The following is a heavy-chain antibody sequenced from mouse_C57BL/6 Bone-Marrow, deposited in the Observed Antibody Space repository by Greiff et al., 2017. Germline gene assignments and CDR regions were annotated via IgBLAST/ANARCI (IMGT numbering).Heavy chain of an antibody. Sequence: QVQLQQSGPGLVQPSQSLSITCTVSGFSLTSYGVHWVRQPPGKGLEWLGVIWSGGSTDYNAAFISRLSISKDNSKSQVFFKMNSLQADDTAIYYCAKKGTAQAPRAMDYWGQGTSGTVSS. CDR3: AKKGTAQAPRAMDY. D-gene: IGHD3-2*02. J-gene: IGHJ4*01. V-gene: IGHV2-4*01. CDR1: GFSLTSYG. CDR2: IWSGGST.